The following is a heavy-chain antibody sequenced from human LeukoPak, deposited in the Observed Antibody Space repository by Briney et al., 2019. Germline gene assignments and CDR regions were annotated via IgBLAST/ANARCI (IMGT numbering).Heavy chain of an antibody. CDR2: ISGSGGST. CDR3: AKDRDYGGNSYYFDY. J-gene: IGHJ4*02. D-gene: IGHD4-23*01. Sequence: GGSLRLSCAASGFPFSSYAMSWVRQAPGKGLEWVSAISGSGGSTYYADSVKGRFTISRDNSKNTLYLQMNSLRAEDTAVYYCAKDRDYGGNSYYFDYWGQGTLVTVSS. V-gene: IGHV3-23*01. CDR1: GFPFSSYA.